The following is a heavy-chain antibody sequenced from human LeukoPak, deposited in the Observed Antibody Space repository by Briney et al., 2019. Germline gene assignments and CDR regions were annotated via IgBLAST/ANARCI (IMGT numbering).Heavy chain of an antibody. CDR1: GFTFSSYS. V-gene: IGHV3-21*01. CDR2: ISSSSSYI. D-gene: IGHD6-13*01. CDR3: AREGIAAADTNWFDP. J-gene: IGHJ5*02. Sequence: GGSLRLSCAASGFTFSSYSMNWVRQAPGKGLEWVSSISSSSSYIYYADSVKGRFTISRDNATNSLYLQMNSLRAEDTAVYYCAREGIAAADTNWFDPWGQGTLVTVSS.